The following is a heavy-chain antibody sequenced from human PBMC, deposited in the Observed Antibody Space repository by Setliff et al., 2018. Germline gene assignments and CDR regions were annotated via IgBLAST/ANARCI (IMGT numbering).Heavy chain of an antibody. CDR1: GYTFTSYG. CDR3: ARDGGYSGYDYVPLSDY. J-gene: IGHJ4*02. V-gene: IGHV1-18*01. D-gene: IGHD5-12*01. CDR2: ISVYNGKT. Sequence: ASVKVSCKASGYTFTSYGFSWVRQAPGQGLEWMGWISVYNGKTKYAQKFQGRVTMTTDTSTSTAYMELRSLRSDDTAVYYCARDGGYSGYDYVPLSDYWGQGTLVTVSS.